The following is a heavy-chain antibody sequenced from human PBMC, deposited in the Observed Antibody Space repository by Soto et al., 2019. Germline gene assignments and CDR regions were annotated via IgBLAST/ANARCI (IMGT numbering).Heavy chain of an antibody. V-gene: IGHV3-30-3*01. CDR2: ISYDGSNK. CDR3: ARGGRIAARRNYFDY. J-gene: IGHJ4*02. Sequence: GGSLRLSCAASGFTFSSYAMHWVRQAPGKGLEWVAVISYDGSNKYYADSVKGRFTISRDNSKNTLYLQMNSLRAEDTAVYYCARGGRIAARRNYFDYWGQGTLVTVSS. D-gene: IGHD6-6*01. CDR1: GFTFSSYA.